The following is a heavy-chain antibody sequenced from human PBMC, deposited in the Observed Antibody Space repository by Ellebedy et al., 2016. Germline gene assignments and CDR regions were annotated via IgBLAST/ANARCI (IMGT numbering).Heavy chain of an antibody. CDR3: AKDRETIVLIPVVPES. V-gene: IGHV3-30*18. Sequence: GESLKISCAASGFTFGAYGMHWVRQAPGRGLEWVAMISFDGHNPYYSDSVNGRCTVSRDNSKNTLFLQMTSLSPEDTAVYYCAKDRETIVLIPVVPESWGQGTLVTVSS. J-gene: IGHJ5*01. D-gene: IGHD3-10*01. CDR2: ISFDGHNP. CDR1: GFTFGAYG.